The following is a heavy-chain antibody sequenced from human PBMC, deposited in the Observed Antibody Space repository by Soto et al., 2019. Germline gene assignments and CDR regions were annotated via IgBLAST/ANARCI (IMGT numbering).Heavy chain of an antibody. CDR1: GYTLNELS. CDR3: ATGGPAGDFDY. D-gene: IGHD3-10*01. Sequence: QVQLVQSGAEVKKPGASVKVSCKVSGYTLNELSSNWVERPPGKGLEWMGGFDPEDGETVYAQKFQGRVTMTEDTSTDTANMELSSLTSEDTAVYYCATGGPAGDFDYWGQGTLVTVSS. J-gene: IGHJ4*02. CDR2: FDPEDGET. V-gene: IGHV1-24*01.